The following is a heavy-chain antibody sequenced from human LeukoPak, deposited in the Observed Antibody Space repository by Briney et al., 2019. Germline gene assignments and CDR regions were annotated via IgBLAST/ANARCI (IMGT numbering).Heavy chain of an antibody. CDR2: IYYSGST. J-gene: IGHJ4*02. Sequence: PSETLSLACTVSGGSISSSTYYWGWIRQPPGKGLEWIGRIYYSGSTYYNPSLKSRLTISVDTSKNQFSLKLSSVTAADTAVYCCATRGGYDYSRDYWGQGTLVTVSS. V-gene: IGHV4-39*01. D-gene: IGHD5-12*01. CDR3: ATRGGYDYSRDY. CDR1: GGSISSSTYY.